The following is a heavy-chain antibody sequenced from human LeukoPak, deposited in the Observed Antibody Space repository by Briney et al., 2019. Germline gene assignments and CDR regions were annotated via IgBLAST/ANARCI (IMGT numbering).Heavy chain of an antibody. D-gene: IGHD3-22*01. J-gene: IGHJ4*02. Sequence: SETLSLTCTVSGGSISSSSYYWGWIRQPPGKGLEWIGSIYYSGSTYYNPSLKSRVTISVDTSKNQFSLKLSSVTAADTAVYYCAIEPYDSSGYSYWGQGTLVTVSS. CDR2: IYYSGST. V-gene: IGHV4-39*07. CDR3: AIEPYDSSGYSY. CDR1: GGSISSSSYY.